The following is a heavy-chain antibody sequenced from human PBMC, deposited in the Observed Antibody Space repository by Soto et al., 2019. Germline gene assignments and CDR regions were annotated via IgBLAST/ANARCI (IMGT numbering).Heavy chain of an antibody. CDR1: GYSFTSYW. D-gene: IGHD2-2*02. J-gene: IGHJ3*02. CDR3: ARLDGVPTTAILSLNS. Sequence: PGESLKISCKGSGYSFTSYWIGWVRQMPGKGLEWMGIIHPGDSDTRYSPSFQGPVTISADKSISTAYLQWSNLKASDTAMYYCARLDGVPTTAILSLNSWGQGTMVAVSS. V-gene: IGHV5-51*01. CDR2: IHPGDSDT.